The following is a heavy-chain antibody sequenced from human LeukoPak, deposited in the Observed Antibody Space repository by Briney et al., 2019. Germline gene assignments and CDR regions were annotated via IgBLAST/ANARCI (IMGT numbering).Heavy chain of an antibody. V-gene: IGHV3-74*01. CDR3: ARDTTLGRTEY. D-gene: IGHD1-1*01. J-gene: IGHJ4*02. Sequence: PGGSLRLSCAASGFSVSDNYMSWVRQAPGKGLVWVSRIKSDGSITSYADSAKGRFTISRDNAKNTLYLQMNSLRVDDTAVYYCARDTTLGRTEYWGQGTLVTVAS. CDR1: GFSVSDNY. CDR2: IKSDGSIT.